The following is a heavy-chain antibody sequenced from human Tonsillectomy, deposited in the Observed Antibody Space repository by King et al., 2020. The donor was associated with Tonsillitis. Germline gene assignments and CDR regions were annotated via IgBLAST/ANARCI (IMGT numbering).Heavy chain of an antibody. Sequence: VQLVESGGGLVQPGGSLRLSCAASGFTLSINQMSWVRQAPGKGLEGVSVIYSGGSTYYADSVKGRFTISRDNSKNTLYLQMNSRRAEDTAVYSCARVSGSVWLDWRRGTLVTVFS. CDR3: ARVSGSVWLD. CDR1: GFTLSINQ. CDR2: IYSGGST. D-gene: IGHD6-19*01. J-gene: IGHJ4*02. V-gene: IGHV3-66*01.